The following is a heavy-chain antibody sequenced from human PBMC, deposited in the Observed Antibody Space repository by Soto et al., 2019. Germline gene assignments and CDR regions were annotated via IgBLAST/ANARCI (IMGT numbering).Heavy chain of an antibody. Sequence: GGSLRLSCAASGFTFSSYGMHWVRQAPGKGLEWVAVISYDGSNKYYADSVKGRFTISRDNSKNTLYLQMNSLRAEDTAVYYCAKQGALQLERRHYYYGMDVWGKGTTVTVSS. D-gene: IGHD1-1*01. V-gene: IGHV3-30*18. J-gene: IGHJ6*04. CDR3: AKQGALQLERRHYYYGMDV. CDR1: GFTFSSYG. CDR2: ISYDGSNK.